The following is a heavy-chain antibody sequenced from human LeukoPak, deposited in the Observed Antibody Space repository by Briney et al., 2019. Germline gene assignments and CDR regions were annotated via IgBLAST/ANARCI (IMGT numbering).Heavy chain of an antibody. CDR1: GLTFRSYS. CDR3: AKDVSYCSSTSCPRYFDL. Sequence: PGGSLRLSCAASGLTFRSYSMAWVRLAPGKGLEWVSVIRGGADDTSYADSVKGRFTISRDNSKNTLFLQMDGLRVEDTAVYYCAKDVSYCSSTSCPRYFDLWGRGTLVTVSS. CDR2: IRGGADDT. J-gene: IGHJ2*01. V-gene: IGHV3-23*01. D-gene: IGHD2-2*01.